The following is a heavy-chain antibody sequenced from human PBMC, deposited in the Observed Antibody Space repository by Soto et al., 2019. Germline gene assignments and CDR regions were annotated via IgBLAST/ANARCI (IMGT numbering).Heavy chain of an antibody. Sequence: EVQLVESGGGLVNPGGSLRLSCAASGFNLSNAWMNWVRQAPGKGLEWVGRIKSKTDGETTDYGAPVKDRFTISREDSKNTLYLQMNSLKIEDTALYYCTIGSITTLPTPKNNWFDPWGQGTLVTVSS. D-gene: IGHD3-3*01. J-gene: IGHJ5*02. CDR1: GFNLSNAW. V-gene: IGHV3-15*07. CDR2: IKSKTDGETT. CDR3: TIGSITTLPTPKNNWFDP.